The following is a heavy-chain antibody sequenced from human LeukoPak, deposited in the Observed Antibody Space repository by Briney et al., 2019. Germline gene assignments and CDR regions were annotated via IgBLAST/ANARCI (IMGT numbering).Heavy chain of an antibody. CDR1: GGSISSYY. CDR3: ARNYDSSGYTAFGY. CDR2: IYYSGST. J-gene: IGHJ4*02. V-gene: IGHV4-59*01. Sequence: KPSEPLSLTCTVSGGSISSYYWSWIRQPPGKGLEWIGHIYYSGSTNYNPSLKSRVTISVDTSKSQFSLNLSSVTAADTAVYYCARNYDSSGYTAFGYWGRGTLVTVSS. D-gene: IGHD3-22*01.